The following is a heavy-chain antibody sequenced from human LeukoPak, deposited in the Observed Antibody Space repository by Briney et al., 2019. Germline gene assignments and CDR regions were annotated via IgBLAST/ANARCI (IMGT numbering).Heavy chain of an antibody. D-gene: IGHD3-22*01. V-gene: IGHV3-20*04. CDR1: GXRFDDYG. J-gene: IGHJ4*02. CDR2: NNWKGDST. CDR3: ARDLRVVITGSFDS. Sequence: GGSLSLSCPASGXRFDDYGLTGVRQAPGKGLEGVSGNNWKGDSTDYGDSVKGRFTISIDNAKNSLYLQMNSLRAEDTALYYCARDLRVVITGSFDSWGQGTLVTVSS.